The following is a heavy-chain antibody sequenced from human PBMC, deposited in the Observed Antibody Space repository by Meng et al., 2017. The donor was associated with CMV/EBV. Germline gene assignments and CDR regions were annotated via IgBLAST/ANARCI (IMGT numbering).Heavy chain of an antibody. J-gene: IGHJ4*02. CDR2: IYYSGST. CDR3: ERVRKYCSSTSCYRKGEMYYFDY. CDR1: GGSISSYY. D-gene: IGHD2-2*02. V-gene: IGHV4-59*01. Sequence: SETLSLTCTVSGGSISSYYWSWIRQPPGKGLEWIGYIYYSGSTNYNPSLKSRVNISVDTSKNQFSLKLSSVTAADTAVYYCERVRKYCSSTSCYRKGEMYYFDYWGQGTLVTVSS.